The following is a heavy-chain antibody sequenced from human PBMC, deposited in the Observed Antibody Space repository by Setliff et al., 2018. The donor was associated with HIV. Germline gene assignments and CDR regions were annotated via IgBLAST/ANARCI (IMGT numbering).Heavy chain of an antibody. CDR3: ARGTTLNVVPDAFDI. CDR1: GYSISSGYY. V-gene: IGHV4-38-2*02. Sequence: LPETLSLTCTVTGYSISSGYYWAWIRQPPGKGLEWIGHIYHAGNTYYNPSLKSRVTISVDTSKNQISLRLNSLTAADTALYYCARGTTLNVVPDAFDIWGQGTMVT. CDR2: IYHAGNT. D-gene: IGHD4-17*01. J-gene: IGHJ3*02.